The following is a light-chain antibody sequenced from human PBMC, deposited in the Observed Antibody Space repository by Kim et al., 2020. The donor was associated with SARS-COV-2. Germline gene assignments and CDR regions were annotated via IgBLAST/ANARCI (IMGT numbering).Light chain of an antibody. CDR1: KLGDKY. CDR2: QDS. V-gene: IGLV3-1*01. Sequence: SYELTQPPSVSVSPGQTASITCSGDKLGDKYACWYQQKPGQSPVLVIYQDSKRPSGIPERFAGSNSGNRATLTISGTQAMDEAEYEGQAWASSTAVFGGG. CDR3: QAWASSTAV. J-gene: IGLJ2*01.